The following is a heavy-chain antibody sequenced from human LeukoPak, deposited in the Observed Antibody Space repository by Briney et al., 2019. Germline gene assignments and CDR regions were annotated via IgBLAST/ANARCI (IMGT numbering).Heavy chain of an antibody. D-gene: IGHD4-11*01. CDR2: IKQDGTEK. V-gene: IGHV3-7*01. CDR1: GFTFSSYW. J-gene: IGHJ4*02. Sequence: GGSLRLSCAASGFTFSSYWMSWVRQAPGKGLEWVANIKQDGTEKYYVDSVKGRFTISRDNTKKSLYLQMNSLRAEDTAVYYCARDRASVSHDYSYFDYWGQGTLVTVSS. CDR3: ARDRASVSHDYSYFDY.